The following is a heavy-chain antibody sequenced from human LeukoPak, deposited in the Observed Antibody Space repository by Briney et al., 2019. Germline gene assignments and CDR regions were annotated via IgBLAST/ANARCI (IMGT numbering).Heavy chain of an antibody. Sequence: PSETLSLTCTVSGGSISSSSYYWGWIRQPPGKGLEWIGSIYYSGSTYYNPSLKSRVTISVDTSKNQFSLKLSSVTAADTAVYYCARRCGGVLWFGELLGNNWFDPWGQGTLVTVSS. CDR2: IYYSGST. V-gene: IGHV4-39*07. J-gene: IGHJ5*02. CDR3: ARRCGGVLWFGELLGNNWFDP. CDR1: GGSISSSSYY. D-gene: IGHD3-10*01.